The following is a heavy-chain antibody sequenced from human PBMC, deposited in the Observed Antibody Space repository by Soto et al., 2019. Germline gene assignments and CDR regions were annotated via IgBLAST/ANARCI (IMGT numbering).Heavy chain of an antibody. D-gene: IGHD1-1*01. Sequence: QVQLQESGPGLVKASQTLSLTCTVSGGSIRNGNYYWSWIRQLPGKGLEWMGNIYYIGTTSYNPSLTSRVIISIDTSKNQFSLELTSVLAADTAVYYCAKNETTRPWFEPWGQGTLVTVSS. CDR2: IYYIGTT. V-gene: IGHV4-31*03. J-gene: IGHJ5*02. CDR1: GGSIRNGNYY. CDR3: AKNETTRPWFEP.